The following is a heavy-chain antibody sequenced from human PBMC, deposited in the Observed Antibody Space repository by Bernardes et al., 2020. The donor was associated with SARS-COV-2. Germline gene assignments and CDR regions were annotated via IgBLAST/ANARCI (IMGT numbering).Heavy chain of an antibody. CDR3: ARYPMVRGVPYYFDY. CDR1: GYTFTSYA. J-gene: IGHJ4*02. Sequence: ASVKVSCKASGYTFTSYAMNWVRQAPGQGLEWMGWINTNTGNPTYAQGFTGRFVFSLDTSVSTAYLQISSLKAEDTAVYYCARYPMVRGVPYYFDYWGQGTLVTVSS. V-gene: IGHV7-4-1*02. D-gene: IGHD3-10*01. CDR2: INTNTGNP.